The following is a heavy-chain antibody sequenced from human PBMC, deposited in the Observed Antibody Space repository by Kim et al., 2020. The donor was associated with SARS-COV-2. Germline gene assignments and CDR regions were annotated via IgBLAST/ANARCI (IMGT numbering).Heavy chain of an antibody. CDR2: IYPGDSDT. Sequence: GESLKISCKGSGYSFTSYWIGWVRQMPGKGLEWMGIIYPGDSDTRYSPSFQGQVTISADKSISTAYLQWSSLKASDTAMYYCARRMDRGDQDWELGAFDIWGQGTMVTVSS. CDR1: GYSFTSYW. D-gene: IGHD3-10*01. V-gene: IGHV5-51*01. CDR3: ARRMDRGDQDWELGAFDI. J-gene: IGHJ3*02.